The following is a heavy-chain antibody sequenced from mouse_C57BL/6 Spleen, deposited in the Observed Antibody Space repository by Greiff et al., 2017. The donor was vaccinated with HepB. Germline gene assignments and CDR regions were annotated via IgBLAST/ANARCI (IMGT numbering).Heavy chain of an antibody. Sequence: QVQLQQSGAELVRPGTSVKMSCKASGYTFTNYWIGWAKQRPGHGLEWIGDIYPGGGYTNYNEKFKGKATLTADKSSSTAYMQFSSLTSEDSAIYYWARSPYDYDGAYYFDYWGQGTTLTVSS. D-gene: IGHD2-4*01. V-gene: IGHV1-63*01. J-gene: IGHJ2*01. CDR2: IYPGGGYT. CDR1: GYTFTNYW. CDR3: ARSPYDYDGAYYFDY.